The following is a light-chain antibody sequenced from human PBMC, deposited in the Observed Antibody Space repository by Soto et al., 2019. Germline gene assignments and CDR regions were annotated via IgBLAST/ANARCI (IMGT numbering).Light chain of an antibody. CDR2: DTS. CDR3: TQRIAWPWT. V-gene: IGKV3-11*01. J-gene: IGKJ1*01. CDR1: QNIENY. Sequence: IVMTQSPATLSLSPGERATLSCRASQNIENYLAWYHQKPGQAPRLLIYDTSNRATGIPARFSGSGSGTDFTLTISSLESEDSAVFYCTQRIAWPWTSGQGTKVEIK.